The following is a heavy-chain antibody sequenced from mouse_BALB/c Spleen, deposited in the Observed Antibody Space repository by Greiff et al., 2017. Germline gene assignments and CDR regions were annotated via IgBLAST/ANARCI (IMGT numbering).Heavy chain of an antibody. CDR2: ISSGGGST. V-gene: IGHV5-12-1*01. CDR3: ARQYGYDGCAY. J-gene: IGHJ3*01. Sequence: EVKLMESGGGLVKPGGSLKLSCAASGFAFSSYDMSWVRQTPEKRLEWVAYISSGGGSTYYPDTVKGRFTISRDNAKNTLYLQMSSLKSEDTAMYYCARQYGYDGCAYWGQGTLVTVSA. D-gene: IGHD2-2*01. CDR1: GFAFSSYD.